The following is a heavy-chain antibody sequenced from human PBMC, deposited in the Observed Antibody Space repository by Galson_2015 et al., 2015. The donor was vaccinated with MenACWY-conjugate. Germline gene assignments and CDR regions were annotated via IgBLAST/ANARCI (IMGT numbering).Heavy chain of an antibody. V-gene: IGHV3-74*01. J-gene: IGHJ4*02. CDR2: INRDGTST. Sequence: SLRLSCAVSGFTFSRYWMHWVRQVPGKGLMWVSRINRDGTSTTYADSVKGRFTISRDNAKKTLDLQMNSLRAEDTAMYYCVRDHGDVVVAVPGYYFAYWGRGTLVTVSS. D-gene: IGHD2-15*01. CDR1: GFTFSRYW. CDR3: VRDHGDVVVAVPGYYFAY.